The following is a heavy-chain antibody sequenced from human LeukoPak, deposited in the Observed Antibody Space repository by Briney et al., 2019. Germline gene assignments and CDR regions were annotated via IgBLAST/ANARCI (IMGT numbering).Heavy chain of an antibody. CDR3: TKAFGGVPAAISFDY. CDR2: ISGSGGST. Sequence: PGGSLRLSCAASGFTFSSYAMSWVRQAPGKGLEWVSAISGSGGSTYYADSVKGRFTISRDNSKNTLYLQMNSLRAEDTAVYYYTKAFGGVPAAISFDYWGQGTLVTVSS. V-gene: IGHV3-23*01. J-gene: IGHJ4*02. D-gene: IGHD2-2*02. CDR1: GFTFSSYA.